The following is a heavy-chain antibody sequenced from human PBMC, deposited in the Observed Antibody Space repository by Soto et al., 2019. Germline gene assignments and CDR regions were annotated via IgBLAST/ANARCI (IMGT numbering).Heavy chain of an antibody. CDR2: ISAYNGNT. Sequence: QVQLVQSGAEVKKPGASVKVSCKASGYTFTSYGISWVRQAPGQGLEWMGWISAYNGNTNYAQKLQGRVTMTTDTAASTAYREWRSLSSDDTAVSDCARGSVRGPLDPWGQGTLVTVSS. J-gene: IGHJ5*02. CDR3: ARGSVRGPLDP. V-gene: IGHV1-18*01. CDR1: GYTFTSYG. D-gene: IGHD3-10*01.